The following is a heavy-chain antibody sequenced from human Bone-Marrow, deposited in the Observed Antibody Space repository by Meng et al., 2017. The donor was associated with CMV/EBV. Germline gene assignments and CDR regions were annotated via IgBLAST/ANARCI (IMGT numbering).Heavy chain of an antibody. CDR3: ASPSIYAGGYYFDS. Sequence: SETLSLTCTVSGASVSSNNYYWGWIRQPPGKGLEWIGSIYHTGSTYYTPSLKSRVTISVDTSKNQFSLKLSSVTAADTAVYYCASPSIYAGGYYFDSWGQGTLVTVCS. J-gene: IGHJ4*02. CDR1: GASVSSNNYY. V-gene: IGHV4-39*01. D-gene: IGHD2/OR15-2a*01. CDR2: IYHTGST.